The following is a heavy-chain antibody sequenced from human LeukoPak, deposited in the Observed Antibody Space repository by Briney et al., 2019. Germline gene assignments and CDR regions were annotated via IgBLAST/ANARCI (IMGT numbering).Heavy chain of an antibody. J-gene: IGHJ3*02. D-gene: IGHD6-19*01. CDR2: IKQDGSEK. Sequence: GGSLRLSCAASGFTFSSYWMSRVRQAPGKGLEWVVNIKQDGSEKYYVDSGKGRFTISRDNAKNSLYLQMNSLRAEDTAVYYCARDGYGQWLVTGNDAFDIWGQGTMVTVSS. CDR1: GFTFSSYW. CDR3: ARDGYGQWLVTGNDAFDI. V-gene: IGHV3-7*01.